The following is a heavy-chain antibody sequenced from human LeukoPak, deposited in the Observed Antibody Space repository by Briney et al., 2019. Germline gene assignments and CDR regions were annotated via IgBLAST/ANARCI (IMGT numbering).Heavy chain of an antibody. CDR3: ASPGGLREWELLFN. V-gene: IGHV1-8*01. J-gene: IGHJ4*02. D-gene: IGHD1-26*01. CDR1: GYTFTSYD. Sequence: GASVKVSCKASGYTFTSYDIDWVRQATGQGLEWMGWMNPNSGNTGYAQKFQGRVTMTRNTSISTAYMELSSLRSDDTAVYYCASPGGLREWELLFNWGQGTLVTVSS. CDR2: MNPNSGNT.